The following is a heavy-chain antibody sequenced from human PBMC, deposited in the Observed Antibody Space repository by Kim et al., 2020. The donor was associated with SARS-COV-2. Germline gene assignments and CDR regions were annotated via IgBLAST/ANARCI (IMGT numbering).Heavy chain of an antibody. CDR3: ARATDYGGNSGPFDY. D-gene: IGHD4-17*01. Sequence: SETLSLTCTVSGGSISSYYWSWIRQPPGKGLEWIGYIYYSGSTNYNPSLKSRVTISIDTSKNQFSLKLSSVTAADTAVYYCARATDYGGNSGPFDYCGQG. CDR1: GGSISSYY. V-gene: IGHV4-59*01. J-gene: IGHJ4*02. CDR2: IYYSGST.